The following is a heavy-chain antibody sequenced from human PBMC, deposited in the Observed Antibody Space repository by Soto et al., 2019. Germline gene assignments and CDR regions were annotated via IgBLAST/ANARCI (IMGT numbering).Heavy chain of an antibody. CDR1: GGSISNVGYF. D-gene: IGHD2-2*01. J-gene: IGHJ5*02. Sequence: QVQLQESGPGLVKPSQTLSLTCTVSGGSISNVGYFWSWIRQPPGKGLEWIGFIYHTGTTYYNSFLRSRISISIATSKSQFSLNLNSVAAADTAVYYCARVMAAMQNWLDPWGQGTLVTVAP. V-gene: IGHV4-30-4*01. CDR3: ARVMAAMQNWLDP. CDR2: IYHTGTT.